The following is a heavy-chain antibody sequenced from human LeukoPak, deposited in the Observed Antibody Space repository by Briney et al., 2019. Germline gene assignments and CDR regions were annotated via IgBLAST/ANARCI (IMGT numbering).Heavy chain of an antibody. Sequence: GGSLRLSCAAPGFTFSSYWMSWVRQAPGKGLEWVANIKEDGSQEYYVDSVRGRFTISRDNARNSVYLQMNSLRAEDTAVYYCAKGGAPFAESAYWGQGTLVTVSS. J-gene: IGHJ4*02. CDR2: IKEDGSQE. V-gene: IGHV3-7*01. CDR3: AKGGAPFAESAY. CDR1: GFTFSSYW. D-gene: IGHD3-10*01.